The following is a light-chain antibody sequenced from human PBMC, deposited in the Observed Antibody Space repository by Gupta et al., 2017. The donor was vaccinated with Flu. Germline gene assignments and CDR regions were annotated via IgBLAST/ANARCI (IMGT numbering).Light chain of an antibody. J-gene: IGKJ1*01. CDR2: KRS. CDR3: MQRTEFPQT. Sequence: TPGEPADIACRSRQRRLESEDGNTYLDWYLQKPGQSPQLLSYKRSDRVSGVPDRFSGSGSGTDFTLKISRVEAEDFGVYYCMQRTEFPQTFGQGTKLEIK. V-gene: IGKV2-40*01. CDR1: QRRLESEDGNTY.